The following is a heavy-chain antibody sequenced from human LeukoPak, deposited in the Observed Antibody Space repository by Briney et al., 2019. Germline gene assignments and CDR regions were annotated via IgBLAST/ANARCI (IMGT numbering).Heavy chain of an antibody. CDR2: ISTDARTI. CDR1: GFAFSTNW. CDR3: AKDQGGYCSGTSCYSGDYGYFQH. V-gene: IGHV3-74*01. Sequence: PGGSLRLSCAASGFAFSTNWMHWVRQAPGKGLVWVSHISTDARTITYADFVKGRFTISRDNSKNTLYLHMNSLRADDTAVYYCAKDQGGYCSGTSCYSGDYGYFQHWGQGTLVTVSS. J-gene: IGHJ1*01. D-gene: IGHD2-2*03.